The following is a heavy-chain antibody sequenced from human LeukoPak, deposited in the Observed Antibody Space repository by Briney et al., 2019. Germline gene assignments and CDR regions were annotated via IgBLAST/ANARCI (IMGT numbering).Heavy chain of an antibody. D-gene: IGHD3-10*01. J-gene: IGHJ4*02. CDR2: IYYSGST. CDR3: ARYRGANGYYFDY. Sequence: SETLSLTCTVSGGSISSSTYFWGWIRQPPGKGLEWIGTIYYSGSTYYNPSLKSRVTISVDKSKNQLSLKLSSVTAADTAVYYCARYRGANGYYFDYWGQGTLVTVSS. CDR1: GGSISSSTYF. V-gene: IGHV4-39*07.